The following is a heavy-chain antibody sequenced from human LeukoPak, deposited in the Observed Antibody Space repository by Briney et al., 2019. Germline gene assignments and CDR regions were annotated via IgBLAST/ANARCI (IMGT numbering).Heavy chain of an antibody. Sequence: PSETLSLTCTVSGGSISSGGYYWSWIRPHPGKGLEWIGYIYYSGSTYYNPSLKSRVTISVDTSKNQFSLKLSSVTAADTAVYYCARSKLTPRPFFDYWGQGTLVTVSS. J-gene: IGHJ4*02. V-gene: IGHV4-31*03. D-gene: IGHD4/OR15-4a*01. CDR2: IYYSGST. CDR1: GGSISSGGYY. CDR3: ARSKLTPRPFFDY.